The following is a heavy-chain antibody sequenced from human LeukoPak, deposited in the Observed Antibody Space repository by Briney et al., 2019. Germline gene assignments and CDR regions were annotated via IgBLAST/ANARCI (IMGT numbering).Heavy chain of an antibody. Sequence: GGSLRLSCAASGFTFSDFAMIWVRQPPGKGLEWVSSTFQGGGEIHYADSVRGRFTISRDNSRSTLFLQMNSLRAEDTAVYYCAKDRLGAMMYFDFWGQGTLVTVSS. CDR1: GFTFSDFA. CDR2: TFQGGGEI. V-gene: IGHV3-23*01. J-gene: IGHJ4*02. CDR3: AKDRLGAMMYFDF. D-gene: IGHD1-26*01.